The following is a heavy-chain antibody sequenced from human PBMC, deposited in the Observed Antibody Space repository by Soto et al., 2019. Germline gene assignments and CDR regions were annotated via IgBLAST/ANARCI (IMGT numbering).Heavy chain of an antibody. CDR3: AKAKGFGELLWYYYYDMDV. V-gene: IGHV3-23*01. CDR2: ISRTGGGT. Sequence: EVLLLESGGGLVQPGGSLRLSCAASGFTFSNYAMSWVRQAPGKGLEWVPVISRTGGGTYYADSVKGRFTISRDNSKNTLYLQMNSLRAEDTAVYYCAKAKGFGELLWYYYYDMDVWGQGTTVTVSS. J-gene: IGHJ6*02. CDR1: GFTFSNYA. D-gene: IGHD3-10*01.